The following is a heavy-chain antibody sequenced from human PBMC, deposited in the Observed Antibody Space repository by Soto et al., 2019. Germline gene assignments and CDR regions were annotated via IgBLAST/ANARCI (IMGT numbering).Heavy chain of an antibody. J-gene: IGHJ4*02. CDR3: AREEYYYGSGAFFDY. Sequence: QVQLVQSGAEVKKPGSSVKVSCKASGGTFSSYTISWVRQAPGQGLEWMGRIIPILGIANYAQKFQGSVTITADKSTSTAYMELSSLGSEDTAVYYCAREEYYYGSGAFFDYWGQGTLVTVSS. D-gene: IGHD3-10*01. CDR2: IIPILGIA. CDR1: GGTFSSYT. V-gene: IGHV1-69*08.